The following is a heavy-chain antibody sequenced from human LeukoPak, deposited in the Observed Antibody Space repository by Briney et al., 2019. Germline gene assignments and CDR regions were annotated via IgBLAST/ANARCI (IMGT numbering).Heavy chain of an antibody. V-gene: IGHV1-2*06. CDR1: GYTFTGYY. J-gene: IGHJ4*02. CDR2: INPNSGGT. D-gene: IGHD6-13*01. CDR3: ARYSSSWYGGYDY. Sequence: GASVKVSCKASGYTFTGYYMHWVRQAPGQGLEWMGRINPNSGGTSYAQKFQGRVTMTRDTSISTAYMELSRLRSDDTAVYYCARYSSSWYGGYDYWGQGTLVTVSS.